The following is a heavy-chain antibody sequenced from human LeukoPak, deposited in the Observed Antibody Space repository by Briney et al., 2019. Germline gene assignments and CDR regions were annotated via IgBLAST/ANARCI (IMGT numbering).Heavy chain of an antibody. CDR2: IYYSGRT. Sequence: SQTLSLTYSVSGGSISGGDYYWSWIRQPPGKGLEWVGYIYYSGRTYYSPSLMSRVTISVDTSKNQFSLKLSSVTDADTAVYYCARGRFYGPADYWGQGTLLTVSS. CDR1: GGSISGGDYY. D-gene: IGHD2/OR15-2a*01. CDR3: ARGRFYGPADY. V-gene: IGHV4-30-4*01. J-gene: IGHJ4*02.